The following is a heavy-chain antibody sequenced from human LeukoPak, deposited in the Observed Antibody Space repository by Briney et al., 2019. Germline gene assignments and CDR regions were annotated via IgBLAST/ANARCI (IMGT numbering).Heavy chain of an antibody. D-gene: IGHD2-15*01. CDR1: GFTFSSYA. Sequence: GGSLRLSCAASGFTFSSYAMSWVRQAPGKGLEWVSAISGSGGSTYYADSVKGRFTISRDNSKNTLYLQMNSLRAEGTAVYYRAKGRRWYFDYWGQGTLVTVSS. CDR2: ISGSGGST. V-gene: IGHV3-23*01. J-gene: IGHJ4*02. CDR3: AKGRRWYFDY.